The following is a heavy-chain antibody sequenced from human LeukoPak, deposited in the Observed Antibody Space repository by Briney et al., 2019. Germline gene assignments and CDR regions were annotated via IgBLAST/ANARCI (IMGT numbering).Heavy chain of an antibody. CDR2: IYPGDSDT. Sequence: GESLQISCKGSGYSFTNYWSGGVRQLPGKGLEWMGIIYPGDSDTRYSPSFQGQVTISADKSISTAYLQWSSLSASDTAMYYCARPLDSSGYYPGYWGQGTLVTVSS. V-gene: IGHV5-51*01. J-gene: IGHJ4*02. D-gene: IGHD3-22*01. CDR3: ARPLDSSGYYPGY. CDR1: GYSFTNYW.